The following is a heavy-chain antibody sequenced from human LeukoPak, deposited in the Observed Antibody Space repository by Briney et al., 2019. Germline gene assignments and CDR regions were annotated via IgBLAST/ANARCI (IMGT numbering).Heavy chain of an antibody. J-gene: IGHJ2*01. V-gene: IGHV5-51*01. Sequence: GESLKISCRGSGYSFTTYWIGWVRQMPGKGLEWMGIIYPGDSDTRYTPSFQGQVTMSADKSINTAYLQWSSLKASDTAMYYCARLVAVTATYWYFDIWGRGTLVTVSS. CDR1: GYSFTTYW. CDR2: IYPGDSDT. CDR3: ARLVAVTATYWYFDI. D-gene: IGHD2-21*02.